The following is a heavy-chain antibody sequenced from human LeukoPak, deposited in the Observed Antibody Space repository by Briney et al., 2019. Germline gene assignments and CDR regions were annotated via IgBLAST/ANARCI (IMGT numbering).Heavy chain of an antibody. CDR1: GYSISSRYY. D-gene: IGHD3-9*01. J-gene: IGHJ4*02. V-gene: IGHV4-38-2*01. CDR3: ARHYDILTGYYY. Sequence: SETLSLTCAVSGYSISSRYYWGWIRQPPGKGLEWIGSIYHSGSTYYNPSLKSRVTISVDTSKNQFSLKLSSVTAADTAVYYCARHYDILTGYYYWGQGTLVTVSS. CDR2: IYHSGST.